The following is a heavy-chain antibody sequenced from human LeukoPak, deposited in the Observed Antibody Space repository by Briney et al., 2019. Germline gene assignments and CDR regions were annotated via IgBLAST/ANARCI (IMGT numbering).Heavy chain of an antibody. CDR2: IYYSGST. D-gene: IGHD5-12*01. CDR1: GGSISSYY. V-gene: IGHV4-59*01. CDR3: ARVPLALRGYSGYEYYYYGMDV. Sequence: PPETLSLTCTVSGGSISSYYWSWIRQPPGKGLEWIGYIYYSGSTNYNPSLRSRVTISVDTSKNQFSLKLSSVTAADTAVYYCARVPLALRGYSGYEYYYYGMDVWGKGTTVTVSS. J-gene: IGHJ6*04.